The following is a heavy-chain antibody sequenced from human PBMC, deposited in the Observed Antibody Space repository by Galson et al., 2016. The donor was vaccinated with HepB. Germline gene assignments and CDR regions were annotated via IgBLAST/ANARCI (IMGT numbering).Heavy chain of an antibody. D-gene: IGHD1-1*01. CDR2: INPNSGGT. V-gene: IGHV1-2*02. CDR3: ARGWYWNDDRPWFDP. J-gene: IGHJ5*02. CDR1: GYTFTGYY. Sequence: SVKVSCKASGYTFTGYYMHWVRQAPGQGLEWMGWINPNSGGTNYARKFQGRVTMTRDTSISTAYMELSRLRSDDTAVYYCARGWYWNDDRPWFDPWGQGTLVTVSS.